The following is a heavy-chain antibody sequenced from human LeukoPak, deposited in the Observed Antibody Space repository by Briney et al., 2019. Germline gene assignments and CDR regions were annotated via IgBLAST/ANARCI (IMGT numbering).Heavy chain of an antibody. CDR3: ARYEQRPGVTASDP. Sequence: GSLRLSCAASGFTFNSYWMVWFRQAPGKGLVWVSCINPDGSWTLHADSVKGRFAISRDYARNTLYLQMNSLGVEDTAMYYCARYEQRPGVTASDPWGQGTLVTVSS. V-gene: IGHV3-74*01. D-gene: IGHD2-21*02. CDR1: GFTFNSYW. J-gene: IGHJ5*02. CDR2: INPDGSWT.